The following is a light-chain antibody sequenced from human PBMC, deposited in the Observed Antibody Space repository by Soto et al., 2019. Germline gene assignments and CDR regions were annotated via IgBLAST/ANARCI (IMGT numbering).Light chain of an antibody. V-gene: IGLV2-23*02. J-gene: IGLJ2*01. CDR3: CSYVGFSPPYVI. Sequence: QSALTQPASVSGSPGQSITISCTGTSSDVGSYNLVSWYQQHPGKAPKLMIYEVTKRPSGISNRFSGSKSGNTASLTISGLQAEDGAYYSCCSYVGFSPPYVIFGGGTKLTVL. CDR1: SSDVGSYNL. CDR2: EVT.